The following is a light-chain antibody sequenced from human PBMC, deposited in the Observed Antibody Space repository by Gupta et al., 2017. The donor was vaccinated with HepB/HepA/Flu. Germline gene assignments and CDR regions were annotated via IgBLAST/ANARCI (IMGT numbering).Light chain of an antibody. J-gene: IGLJ3*02. CDR3: AAGDASGNGWV. CDR2: SNN. V-gene: IGLV1-44*01. CDR1: RSNIGGNT. Sequence: SLLTQPPPASGTPGQSATVSCSGSRSNIGGNTVNWYQQSPGTAPKVLIHSNNQRPSGVPDRFSGSKSGTSASLAISRLQSEDEAEYYCAAGDASGNGWVFGGGTRLTVL.